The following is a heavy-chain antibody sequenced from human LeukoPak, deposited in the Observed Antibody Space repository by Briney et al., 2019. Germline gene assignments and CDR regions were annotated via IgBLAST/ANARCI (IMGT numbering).Heavy chain of an antibody. CDR3: AREITVAGNDRRFDP. CDR2: ISHDGNTK. J-gene: IGHJ5*02. D-gene: IGHD6-19*01. CDR1: GITFSSFA. Sequence: PGTSLRLSCAASGITFSSFATHWVRQPPGKGLEWAAVISHDGNTKMYSDSVKGRFTIFRDDSKNTLYLQMNSLRPEDTAMYYCAREITVAGNDRRFDPWGQGTLVSVSS. V-gene: IGHV3-30-3*01.